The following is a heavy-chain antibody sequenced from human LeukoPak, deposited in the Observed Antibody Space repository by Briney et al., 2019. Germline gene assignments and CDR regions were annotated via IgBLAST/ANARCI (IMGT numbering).Heavy chain of an antibody. CDR2: TIPIFGTA. D-gene: IGHD4-17*01. J-gene: IGHJ5*02. CDR3: ARVLDYGDYSFPNWFDP. V-gene: IGHV1-69*05. Sequence: ASVKVSCKASGGTFSSYAISWVRQAPGQGLEWMGGTIPIFGTANYAQKFQGRVTITTDESTSTAYMELSSLRSEDTAVYYCARVLDYGDYSFPNWFDPWGQGTLVTVSS. CDR1: GGTFSSYA.